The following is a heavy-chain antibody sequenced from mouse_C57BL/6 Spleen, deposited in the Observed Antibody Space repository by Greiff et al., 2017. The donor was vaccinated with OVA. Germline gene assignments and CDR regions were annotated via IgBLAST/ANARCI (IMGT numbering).Heavy chain of an antibody. CDR2: INPNYGTT. CDR3: AREIYYGNYDYFDY. Sequence: VQLQQSGPELVKPGASVKISCKASGYSFTDYNMNWVKQSNGKSLEWIGVINPNYGTTSYNQKFKGKATLTVDQSSSTAYMQLNSLTSEDSAVDYCAREIYYGNYDYFDYWGQGTTLTVSS. V-gene: IGHV1-39*01. J-gene: IGHJ2*01. D-gene: IGHD2-1*01. CDR1: GYSFTDYN.